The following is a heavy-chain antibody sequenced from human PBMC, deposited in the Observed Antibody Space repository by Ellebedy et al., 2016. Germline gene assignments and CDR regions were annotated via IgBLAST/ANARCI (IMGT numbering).Heavy chain of an antibody. V-gene: IGHV3-23*01. Sequence: GGSLRLSXAPSGFTSSSYAMSWVRQAPGNGLEWIAAISSSGGSTYYADSVKGRFTIARDNSKNTLYLQMNSLRAEDTAVYSCARQLGYCSDGNCYFDFWGQGTLVTVSS. CDR3: ARQLGYCSDGNCYFDF. CDR2: ISSSGGST. J-gene: IGHJ4*01. CDR1: GFTSSSYA. D-gene: IGHD2-15*01.